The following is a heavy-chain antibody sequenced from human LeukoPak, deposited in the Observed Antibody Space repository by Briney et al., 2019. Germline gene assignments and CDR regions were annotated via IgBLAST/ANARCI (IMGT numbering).Heavy chain of an antibody. D-gene: IGHD3-22*01. CDR2: MFYTGSA. J-gene: IGHJ4*02. CDR1: GASISSHY. V-gene: IGHV4-59*11. Sequence: SETLSVTCRVSGASISSHYWSWIRQPPGKGLEWIGYMFYTGSAKYNPSLKSRVTISVDTSKKQFSLKVSSVTAADTAVYYCASVDSSAYFSYFDSWGQGALVTVSS. CDR3: ASVDSSAYFSYFDS.